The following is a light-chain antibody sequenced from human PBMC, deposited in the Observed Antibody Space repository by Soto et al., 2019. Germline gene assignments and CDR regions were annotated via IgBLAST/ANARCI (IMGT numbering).Light chain of an antibody. CDR2: DAS. CDR1: QSISSW. V-gene: IGKV1-5*01. CDR3: QQYNSYSRRT. Sequence: DILMTQSPSTLSASVGDRVTITCRASQSISSWLAWYQQKPGKAPKLLIYDASSLESGVPSRFSGSGSGTEFTLTISSLQPDDFATYYCQQYNSYSRRTFGQGTKV. J-gene: IGKJ1*01.